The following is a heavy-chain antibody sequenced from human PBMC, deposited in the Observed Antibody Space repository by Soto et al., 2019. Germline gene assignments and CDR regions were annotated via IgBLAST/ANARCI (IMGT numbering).Heavy chain of an antibody. V-gene: IGHV3-30*18. Sequence: LRLSCAASGFTFSSYGMHWVRQAPGKGLEWVAIISYDGSNKYYADSVKGRFTISRDNSKNTVYLQMNSLRAEDTAVYYCAKDLIMGDILTGYYEPTSRVDYWGLGTLVTVSS. CDR2: ISYDGSNK. J-gene: IGHJ4*02. CDR1: GFTFSSYG. D-gene: IGHD3-9*01. CDR3: AKDLIMGDILTGYYEPTSRVDY.